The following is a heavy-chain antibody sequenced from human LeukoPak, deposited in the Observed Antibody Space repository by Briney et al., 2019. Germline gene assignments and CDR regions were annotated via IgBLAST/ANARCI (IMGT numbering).Heavy chain of an antibody. V-gene: IGHV3-30*01. CDR1: GFTFSSYA. J-gene: IGHJ4*02. D-gene: IGHD3-22*01. Sequence: PGRSLRLSCAASGFTFSSYAMHWVRQAPGKGLEWVAVISYDGSNKYYADSVKGRFTISRDNSKNTLYLQMNSLRAEDTAVYYCVRDRSDYYDSSGLDYWGQGTLVTVSS. CDR2: ISYDGSNK. CDR3: VRDRSDYYDSSGLDY.